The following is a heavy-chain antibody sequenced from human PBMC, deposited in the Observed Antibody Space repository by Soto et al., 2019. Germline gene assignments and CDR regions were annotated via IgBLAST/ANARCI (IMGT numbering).Heavy chain of an antibody. J-gene: IGHJ6*02. Sequence: EVQLVESGGGLVQPGGSLRLSCAASGFTFSSYWMSWVRQAPGKGLEWVANIKQDGSEKYYMDSVKGRFTISRDNAENSVYLQMNSLRAEDTAVYYCARGHYGMDVWGQGTTVTVSS. CDR2: IKQDGSEK. V-gene: IGHV3-7*03. CDR1: GFTFSSYW. CDR3: ARGHYGMDV.